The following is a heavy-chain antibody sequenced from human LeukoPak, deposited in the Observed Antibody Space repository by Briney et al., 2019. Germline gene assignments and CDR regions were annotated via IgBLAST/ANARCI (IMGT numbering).Heavy chain of an antibody. J-gene: IGHJ6*03. Sequence: GGSLRLSCAASGFTFSDYYMSWIRQAPGKGLEWVSYISSSGSTIYYADSVKGRFTISRDNAKNSLYLRMNSLRAEDTAVYYCARDGRIAAAGTYYYYMDVWGKGTTVTVSS. D-gene: IGHD6-13*01. CDR3: ARDGRIAAAGTYYYYMDV. CDR1: GFTFSDYY. V-gene: IGHV3-11*01. CDR2: ISSSGSTI.